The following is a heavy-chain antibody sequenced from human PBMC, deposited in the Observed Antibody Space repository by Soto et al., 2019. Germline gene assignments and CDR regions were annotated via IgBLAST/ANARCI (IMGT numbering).Heavy chain of an antibody. V-gene: IGHV4-4*07. D-gene: IGHD2-2*01. Sequence: QVQLQESGPGLVKPSETLSLTCSVSGGSISSYYWSWIRQPAGKALEWIGRIYTSGSTNYNPSLKRRVTMSVDTSKNQFSLKLTSVTAADTAVYYCARGGYCSSTSCYRDYYGMDVWGQGTTVTVSS. CDR3: ARGGYCSSTSCYRDYYGMDV. J-gene: IGHJ6*02. CDR1: GGSISSYY. CDR2: IYTSGST.